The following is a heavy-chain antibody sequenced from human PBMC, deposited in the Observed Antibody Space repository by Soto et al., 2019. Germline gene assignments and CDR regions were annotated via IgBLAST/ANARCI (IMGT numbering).Heavy chain of an antibody. Sequence: ASVKVSCKASGYTFTSYYMHWVRQPPGQELEWMGIINPSGGSTSYAQKFQGRATMTRDTSTSTVYMELSSLRSEDTAVYYCARGGYCSGGSCSQAPLKSYGMDVWGQGTTVTVSS. CDR1: GYTFTSYY. CDR2: INPSGGST. V-gene: IGHV1-46*03. CDR3: ARGGYCSGGSCSQAPLKSYGMDV. J-gene: IGHJ6*02. D-gene: IGHD2-15*01.